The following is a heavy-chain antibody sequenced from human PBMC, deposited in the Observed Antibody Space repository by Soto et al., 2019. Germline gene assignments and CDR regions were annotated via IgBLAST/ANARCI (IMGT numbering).Heavy chain of an antibody. V-gene: IGHV3-30-3*01. CDR1: GFTFSSYA. CDR3: ARGGGYSYGPLGY. D-gene: IGHD5-18*01. J-gene: IGHJ4*02. CDR2: ISYDGSNK. Sequence: QVQLVESGGGVVQPGRSLRLSCAASGFTFSSYAMHWVRQAPGKGLEWVAVISYDGSNKYYADSVKGRFTISRDNSKNTLYLQMNSLRAEDTAVYYGARGGGYSYGPLGYWGQGTLVTVSS.